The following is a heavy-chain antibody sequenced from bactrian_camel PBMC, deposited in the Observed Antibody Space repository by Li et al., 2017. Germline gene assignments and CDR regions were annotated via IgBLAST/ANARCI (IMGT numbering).Heavy chain of an antibody. Sequence: VQPGGSLRLSCAYSGSSYRAYCWGWLRQAPGKEREAVATDNGVGTTYYGDSVKGRFAISRDNAKNTVYLQLNSLTREDSAMYYCTRETQWVGYHEFAEYWGQGTQVTVS. D-gene: IGHD5*01. CDR1: GSSYRAYC. V-gene: IGHV3S67*01. J-gene: IGHJ4*01. CDR2: DNGVGTT. CDR3: TRETQWVGYHEFAEY.